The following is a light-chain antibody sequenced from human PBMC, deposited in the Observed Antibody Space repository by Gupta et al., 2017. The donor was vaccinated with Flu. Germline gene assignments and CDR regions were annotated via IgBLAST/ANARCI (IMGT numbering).Light chain of an antibody. V-gene: IGLV2-14*01. CDR3: SSYTSSITDVV. Sequence: QSALTQPASVSGSPGPSITISCPGTSSDVGGYNYVSWYQQHPGKAPKLMIYEVSNRPSGVSNRFSGSKSGNTASLTISGLQAEDEADYYCSSYTSSITDVVFGGGTKLTVL. J-gene: IGLJ2*01. CDR2: EVS. CDR1: SSDVGGYNY.